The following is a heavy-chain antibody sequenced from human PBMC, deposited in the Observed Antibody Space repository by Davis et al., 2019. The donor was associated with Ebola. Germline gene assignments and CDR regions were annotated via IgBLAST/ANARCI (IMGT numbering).Heavy chain of an antibody. V-gene: IGHV1-69*05. J-gene: IGHJ4*02. Sequence: SVKVSCKASGDTFSTNTVIWVRQAPGQGLEWMGELIPLFATPSYSQKFQGRVTMTRDTSTSTVYMELSSLRSEDTAVYYCARGCGGDGYSVSDDGTFDYWGQGTLVTVSS. CDR1: GDTFSTNT. CDR2: LIPLFATP. D-gene: IGHD2-21*02. CDR3: ARGCGGDGYSVSDDGTFDY.